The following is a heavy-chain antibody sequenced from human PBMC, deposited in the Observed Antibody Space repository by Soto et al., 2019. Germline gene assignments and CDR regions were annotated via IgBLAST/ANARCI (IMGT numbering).Heavy chain of an antibody. CDR3: ARGSSPVDFDY. D-gene: IGHD6-13*01. CDR2: FDPENGKT. CDR1: GYTLTELS. J-gene: IGHJ4*02. V-gene: IGHV1-24*01. Sequence: GASVKVSCKVSGYTLTELSMHWVRQAPGKGLEWMGCFDPENGKTIYAQRLQGRLTLTTDTSTSTAYMELMSLTSDDTAVYYCARGSSPVDFDYWGQGTLVTVSS.